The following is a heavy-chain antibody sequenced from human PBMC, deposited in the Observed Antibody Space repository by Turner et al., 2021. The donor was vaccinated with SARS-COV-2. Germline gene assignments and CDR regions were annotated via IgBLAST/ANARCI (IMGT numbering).Heavy chain of an antibody. D-gene: IGHD5-18*01. CDR2: IYSGGST. CDR1: GFTVSSNY. Sequence: EVQLVESGGGLVKPGGSLRLSCAASGFTVSSNYLSWVRQASGKGLEWVSVIYSGGSTYYADSVKGRFTISRDNSKNTLYLQMNSLRAEDTAVYYCARVGSYGRRDVDYWGQGTLVTVSS. J-gene: IGHJ4*02. CDR3: ARVGSYGRRDVDY. V-gene: IGHV3-66*01.